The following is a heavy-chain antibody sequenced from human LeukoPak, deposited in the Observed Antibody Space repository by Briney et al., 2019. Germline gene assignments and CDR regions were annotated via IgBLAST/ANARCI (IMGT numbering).Heavy chain of an antibody. CDR2: ISYSGST. Sequence: PSETLSLTCTVSGGSISSYYWSWIRQPPGKGLEWIGYISYSGSTSYNPSLKSRVTISVDTSKNQFSLKLSSVTAADTAVYYCARAASYSSSWYGPLYYYYGMDVWGQGTTVTVSS. CDR3: ARAASYSSSWYGPLYYYYGMDV. CDR1: GGSISSYY. J-gene: IGHJ6*02. D-gene: IGHD6-13*01. V-gene: IGHV4-59*01.